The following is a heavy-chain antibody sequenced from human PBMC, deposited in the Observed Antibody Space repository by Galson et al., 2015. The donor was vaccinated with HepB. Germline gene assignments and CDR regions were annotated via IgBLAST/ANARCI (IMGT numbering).Heavy chain of an antibody. V-gene: IGHV2-5*02. CDR2: IYWDDDK. Sequence: PALVKPTQTLTLTCTFSGFSLSTSGVGVGWIRQPPGKALEWLALIYWDDDKRYSPSLKSRLTITKDTSKNQVVLTMTNMDPVDTATYYCAHTRIAAEEVRAFDIWGQGTMVTVSS. J-gene: IGHJ3*02. CDR3: AHTRIAAEEVRAFDI. CDR1: GFSLSTSGVG. D-gene: IGHD6-13*01.